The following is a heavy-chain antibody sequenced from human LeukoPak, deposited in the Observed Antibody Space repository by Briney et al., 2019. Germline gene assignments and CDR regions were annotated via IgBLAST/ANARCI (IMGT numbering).Heavy chain of an antibody. CDR1: GGSISRYY. CDR3: ARVVDHGYSDY. Sequence: SETLSLTCTVSGGSISRYYWSWIRQPPGKGLEWIGYIYYSGSTNYNPSLKSRVTISVDTSKNQFSLKLSSVTAADTAVYYCARVVDHGYSDYWGLGTLVTVSS. J-gene: IGHJ4*02. D-gene: IGHD5-24*01. CDR2: IYYSGST. V-gene: IGHV4-59*01.